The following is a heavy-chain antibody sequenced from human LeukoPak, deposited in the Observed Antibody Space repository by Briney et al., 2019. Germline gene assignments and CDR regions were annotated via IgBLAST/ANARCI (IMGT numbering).Heavy chain of an antibody. CDR2: INPNSGGT. CDR3: ARVYLSVTGHFDY. V-gene: IGHV1-2*02. CDR1: GYTFTGYY. Sequence: GASVKVSCKASGYTFTGYYMHWVRQAPGQGLEWMGWINPNSGGTNYAQKFRGRVTMTRDTSISTAYMELSRLRSDDTAVYYCARVYLSVTGHFDYWGQGTLVTVSS. D-gene: IGHD2-21*02. J-gene: IGHJ4*02.